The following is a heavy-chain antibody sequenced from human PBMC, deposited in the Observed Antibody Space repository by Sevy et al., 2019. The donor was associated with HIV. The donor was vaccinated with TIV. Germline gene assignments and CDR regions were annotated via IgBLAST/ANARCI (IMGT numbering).Heavy chain of an antibody. D-gene: IGHD6-19*01. Sequence: ASVKVSCKTSGYTFTSYDINWVRQATGQGLEWMGWMSPKSGNTGYAQKFQGRLTMTRNTSISTAYMELSSLRSDDTAVYYCARAGSGWYDHYFDDWGQGNLVTVSS. V-gene: IGHV1-8*01. CDR3: ARAGSGWYDHYFDD. J-gene: IGHJ4*02. CDR2: MSPKSGNT. CDR1: GYTFTSYD.